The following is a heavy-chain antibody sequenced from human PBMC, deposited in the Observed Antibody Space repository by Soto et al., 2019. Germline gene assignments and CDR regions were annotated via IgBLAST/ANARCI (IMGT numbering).Heavy chain of an antibody. Sequence: VSLRVSCAAAGGTFISYAMSWVRQAPGKGLEWVSAISGSGGSTYYADSVKGRFTISRDNSKNTLYLQMNSLRAEDTAVYYCAKGEAGDYWGQGTLVTVSS. D-gene: IGHD6-13*01. CDR2: ISGSGGST. CDR1: GGTFISYA. J-gene: IGHJ4*02. V-gene: IGHV3-23*01. CDR3: AKGEAGDY.